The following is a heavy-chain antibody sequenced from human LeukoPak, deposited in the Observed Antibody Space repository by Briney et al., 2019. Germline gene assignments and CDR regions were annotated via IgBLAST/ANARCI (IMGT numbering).Heavy chain of an antibody. CDR1: GFTFSSYG. CDR2: IRGSGGST. Sequence: GGSLRLSCAASGFTFSSYGMSWVRQAPGKGLEWVSAIRGSGGSTYYADSVKGRFTISRDNAKNSLYLQMNSLRAEDTAVYYCARRSGIAVAGAFDYWGQGTLVTVSS. J-gene: IGHJ4*02. CDR3: ARRSGIAVAGAFDY. D-gene: IGHD6-19*01. V-gene: IGHV3-23*01.